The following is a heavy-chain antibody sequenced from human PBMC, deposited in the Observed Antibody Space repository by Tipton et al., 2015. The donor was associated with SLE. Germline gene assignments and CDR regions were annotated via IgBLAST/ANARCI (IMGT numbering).Heavy chain of an antibody. J-gene: IGHJ6*02. CDR2: SYYSGST. V-gene: IGHV4-39*02. Sequence: TLSLTCTVSGGSISSSSYYWGWIRQPPGKGLEWIGSSYYSGSTYYNPSLKSRVTISVDTSKNQFSLKLSSVTAADTAVYYCARDFGMGFRELLAMVVWGQRTTVTVSS. CDR1: GGSISSSSYY. D-gene: IGHD3-10*01. CDR3: ARDFGMGFRELLAMVV.